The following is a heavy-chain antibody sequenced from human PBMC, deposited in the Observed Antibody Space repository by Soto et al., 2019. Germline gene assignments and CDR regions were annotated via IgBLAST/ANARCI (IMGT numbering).Heavy chain of an antibody. CDR2: IYYSGST. J-gene: IGHJ4*02. CDR1: GGSISSGGYY. V-gene: IGHV4-31*03. Sequence: NPSETLSLTCTVSGGSISSGGYYWSWIRQHPGKGLEWIGYIYYSGSTYYNPSLKSRVTISVDTSKNQFSLKLSSVTAADTAVYYCARINYYDSSGYYAFDYWGQGTLVTVSS. CDR3: ARINYYDSSGYYAFDY. D-gene: IGHD3-22*01.